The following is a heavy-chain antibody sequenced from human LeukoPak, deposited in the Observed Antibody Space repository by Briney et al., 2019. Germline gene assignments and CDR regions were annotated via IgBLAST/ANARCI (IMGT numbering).Heavy chain of an antibody. CDR2: IKGDGSEK. CDR3: ARDVIGSLEY. D-gene: IGHD1-26*01. Sequence: GGSLRLSCAASGFIFSRSWMDWVRQAPGKGLEWVANIKGDGSEKHSADSVKGRSTISRDNAQNSLYLQMNSLTVEDTGVYFCARDVIGSLEYWGQGTLVTVSS. J-gene: IGHJ4*02. CDR1: GFIFSRSW. V-gene: IGHV3-7*01.